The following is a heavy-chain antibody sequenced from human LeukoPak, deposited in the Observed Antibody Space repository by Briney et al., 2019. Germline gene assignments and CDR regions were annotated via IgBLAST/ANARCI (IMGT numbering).Heavy chain of an antibody. D-gene: IGHD6-13*01. CDR1: GFTFSSNW. CDR2: IKPDGSAE. Sequence: GGSLRLSCATSGFTFSSNWMSWVRHVPGRGLDWVANIKPDGSAEYYAASVKGRFTVSRDNAKNSLYLQMNSLRIEDTAVYYCARANNSSWHNWGQGTLVTVSS. CDR3: ARANNSSWHN. J-gene: IGHJ4*02. V-gene: IGHV3-7*01.